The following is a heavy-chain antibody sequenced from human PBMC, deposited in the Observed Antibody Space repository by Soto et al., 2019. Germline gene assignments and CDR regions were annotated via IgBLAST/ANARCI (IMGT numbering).Heavy chain of an antibody. CDR2: ISAYNGNT. J-gene: IGHJ5*02. Sequence: GASVKVSCKASGYTFTSYGISWVRQAPGQGLEWMGWISAYNGNTNYAQKLQGRVTMTTDTSTSTAYMELRSLRSDDTAVHYCATHYYGSGSPDNWFDPWGQGTLVTVSS. CDR3: ATHYYGSGSPDNWFDP. D-gene: IGHD3-10*01. V-gene: IGHV1-18*01. CDR1: GYTFTSYG.